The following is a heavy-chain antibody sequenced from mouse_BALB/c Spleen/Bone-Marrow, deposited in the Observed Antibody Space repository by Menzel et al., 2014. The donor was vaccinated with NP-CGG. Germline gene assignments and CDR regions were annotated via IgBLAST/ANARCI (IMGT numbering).Heavy chain of an antibody. CDR2: ISYDGTN. D-gene: IGHD4-1*01. V-gene: IGHV3-6*02. CDR3: AREGKLGLGWFVY. CDR1: GYSITSGYY. J-gene: IGHJ3*01. Sequence: EVQLQQSGPGLVKPSQSLSLTCSVTGYSITSGYYWNWIRQFPGNKLEWMGYISYDGTNNYNPPLKNRISITRDTSKNQFFLKVNSVTTEDTATYYCAREGKLGLGWFVYWGQGTLVTVSA.